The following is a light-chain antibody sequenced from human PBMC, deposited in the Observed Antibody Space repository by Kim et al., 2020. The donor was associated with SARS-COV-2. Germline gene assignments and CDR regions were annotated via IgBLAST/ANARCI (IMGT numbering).Light chain of an antibody. J-gene: IGLJ3*02. V-gene: IGLV3-1*01. Sequence: SYELTKPPSVSVSPGQTASITCSGDKLGDKYACWYQQKPGQSPVLVIYQDSKRPSGIPERFSGSNSGNTATLTISGTQAMDEADYYCQAWDSSIWVFGGGTQLTVL. CDR1: KLGDKY. CDR2: QDS. CDR3: QAWDSSIWV.